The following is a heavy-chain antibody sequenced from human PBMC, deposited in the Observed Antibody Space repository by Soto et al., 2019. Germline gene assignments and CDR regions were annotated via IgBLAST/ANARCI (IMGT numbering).Heavy chain of an antibody. CDR1: GGSICSGGYS. CDR2: IYHSGST. D-gene: IGHD3-22*01. V-gene: IGHV4-30-2*01. Sequence: SETLSLTCAVSGGSICSGGYSWSWIRQPPGKGLEWIGYIYHSGSTYYNPSLKSRVTISVDRSKNQFSLKLSSVTAADTAVYYCARVLARDPKYYYDSSGSPRGYYFDYWGQGTLVTVSS. J-gene: IGHJ4*02. CDR3: ARVLARDPKYYYDSSGSPRGYYFDY.